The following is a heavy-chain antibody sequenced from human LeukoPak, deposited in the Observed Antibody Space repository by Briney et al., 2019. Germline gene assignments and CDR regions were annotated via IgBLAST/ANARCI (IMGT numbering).Heavy chain of an antibody. V-gene: IGHV1-69*04. CDR2: IIPILGIA. D-gene: IGHD6-6*01. CDR1: GGTFSSYA. CDR3: ARDLVRGGAARPSDY. Sequence: GASVKVSCKASGGTFSSYAISLVRQAPGQGLEWMGRIIPILGIANYAQKFQGRVTITADKSTSTAYMELSSLRSEDTAVYYCARDLVRGGAARPSDYWGQGTLVTVSS. J-gene: IGHJ4*02.